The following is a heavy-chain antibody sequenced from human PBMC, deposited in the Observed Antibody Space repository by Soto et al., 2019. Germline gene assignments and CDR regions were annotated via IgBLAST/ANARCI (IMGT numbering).Heavy chain of an antibody. CDR2: IYYSGIT. J-gene: IGHJ4*02. Sequence: SETLSLTCTVSGGSVSTSGYYWTWIRQPPGKGLEWIGYIYYSGITNFNGSLKSRLSMSVDMSKNHFSLKMKSVTAADTAVYYCARQRDRRGWYEAFDSWGQGTQVTVYS. CDR1: GGSVSTSGYY. D-gene: IGHD6-19*01. V-gene: IGHV4-61*03. CDR3: ARQRDRRGWYEAFDS.